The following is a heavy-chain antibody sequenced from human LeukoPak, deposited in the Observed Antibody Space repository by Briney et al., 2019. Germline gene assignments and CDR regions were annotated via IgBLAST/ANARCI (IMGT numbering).Heavy chain of an antibody. CDR1: GYTFTGYY. CDR2: INPNSGGT. J-gene: IGHJ4*02. V-gene: IGHV1-2*02. D-gene: IGHD4-17*01. Sequence: ASVKVSCKASGYTFTGYYMHWVRQAPGQGLEWMGWINPNSGGTNYAQKFQGRVTMTRDTSISTAYMELRSLRSDDTAVYYCASAEYGEGSKFDYWGQGTLVTVSS. CDR3: ASAEYGEGSKFDY.